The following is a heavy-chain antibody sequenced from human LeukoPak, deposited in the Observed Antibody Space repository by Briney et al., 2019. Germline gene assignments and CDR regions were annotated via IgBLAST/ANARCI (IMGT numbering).Heavy chain of an antibody. J-gene: IGHJ4*02. D-gene: IGHD2-15*01. CDR2: ISAYNGNT. CDR1: GGTFSSYA. CDR3: ARTPRGISYCSGGSCYFDY. V-gene: IGHV1-18*01. Sequence: ASVKVSCKASGGTFSSYAISWVRQAPGQGLEWMGWISAYNGNTNYAQKLQGRVTMTTDTSTSTAYMELRSLRSDDTAVYYCARTPRGISYCSGGSCYFDYWGQGTLVTVSS.